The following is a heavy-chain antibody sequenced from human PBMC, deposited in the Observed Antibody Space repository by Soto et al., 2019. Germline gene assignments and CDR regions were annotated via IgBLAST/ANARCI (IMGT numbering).Heavy chain of an antibody. Sequence: QVQLVESGGGVVQPGRSLRLSCAASGFTFSSYAMHWVRQAPGKGLEWVAVISYDGSNKYHADSVKGRVTISRDNSKNTLYLQMNSLRAEDTAVYYCARAYVTMIVVGPFDYWGQGTLVTVSS. CDR3: ARAYVTMIVVGPFDY. J-gene: IGHJ4*02. V-gene: IGHV3-30-3*01. CDR1: GFTFSSYA. D-gene: IGHD3-22*01. CDR2: ISYDGSNK.